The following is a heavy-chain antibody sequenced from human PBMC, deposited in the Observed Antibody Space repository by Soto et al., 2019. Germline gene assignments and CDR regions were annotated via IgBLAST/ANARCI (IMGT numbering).Heavy chain of an antibody. V-gene: IGHV1-8*01. CDR3: ARSPPSYDFWSGSPRSWFDP. J-gene: IGHJ5*02. Sequence: ASVKVSCKASGYTFTRYDMNWVRQATGQGLEWMGWMNPNSGNTGYAQKFQGRVTMTRNTSISTAYMELSSLRSEDTAVYYCARSPPSYDFWSGSPRSWFDPLGQGNLVTVSS. D-gene: IGHD3-3*01. CDR2: MNPNSGNT. CDR1: GYTFTRYD.